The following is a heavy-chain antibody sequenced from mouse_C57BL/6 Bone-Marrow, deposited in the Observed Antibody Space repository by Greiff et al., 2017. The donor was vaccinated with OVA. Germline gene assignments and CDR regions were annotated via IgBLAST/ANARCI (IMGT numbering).Heavy chain of an antibody. D-gene: IGHD3-3*01. J-gene: IGHJ3*01. CDR1: GFTFSSYA. CDR2: ISDGGSYT. Sequence: EVQGVESGGGLVKPGGSLKLSCAASGFTFSSYAMSLVRRTPEKRLEWVATISDGGSYTYYTDNVKGRFTISRDNAKNNLYLQMSRLKSEDTAMYYCARHLGWFAYWGRGTLVTVSA. V-gene: IGHV5-4*01. CDR3: ARHLGWFAY.